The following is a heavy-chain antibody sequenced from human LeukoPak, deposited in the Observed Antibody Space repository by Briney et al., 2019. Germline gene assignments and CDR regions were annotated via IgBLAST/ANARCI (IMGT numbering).Heavy chain of an antibody. CDR1: GGSFSGYY. J-gene: IGHJ6*03. V-gene: IGHV4-34*01. CDR3: ARGGRSVPGYYYGSGSLHHYYYMDV. CDR2: INHSGST. D-gene: IGHD3-10*01. Sequence: SETLSLTCAVYGGSFSGYYWSWIRQPPGKGLEWIGEINHSGSTNYNPSLKSRVTISVDTSKNQFSLKLSSVTAADTAVYYCARGGRSVPGYYYGSGSLHHYYYMDVWGKGTTVTVSS.